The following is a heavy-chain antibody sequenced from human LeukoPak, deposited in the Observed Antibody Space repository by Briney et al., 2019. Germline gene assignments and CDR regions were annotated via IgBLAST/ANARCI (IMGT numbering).Heavy chain of an antibody. V-gene: IGHV4-59*02. CDR3: ASRKLGNDY. CDR1: GGSVSDYY. D-gene: IGHD7-27*01. CDR2: IYHTGST. J-gene: IGHJ4*02. Sequence: SETLSLTCTISGGSVSDYYWSWIRQSPGKGLEGIGYIYHTGSTSYSPSLKSRVPISADTSQNQFSLKLSSVTAADTAVYYCASRKLGNDYWGQGTLVTVSS.